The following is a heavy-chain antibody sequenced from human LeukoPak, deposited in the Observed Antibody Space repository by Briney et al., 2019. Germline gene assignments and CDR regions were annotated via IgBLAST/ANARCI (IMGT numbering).Heavy chain of an antibody. V-gene: IGHV3-66*01. CDR2: IYSGGST. J-gene: IGHJ4*02. CDR1: GFTVSSNY. Sequence: GGSLRLSCAASGFTVSSNYMSWVRQAPGKGLEWVSVIYSGGSTYYADSVKGRFTISRDNSKNTLYLQMNSLRAEDTAVYYCARDRYGDYGFDYWGQGTLVTVSS. D-gene: IGHD4-17*01. CDR3: ARDRYGDYGFDY.